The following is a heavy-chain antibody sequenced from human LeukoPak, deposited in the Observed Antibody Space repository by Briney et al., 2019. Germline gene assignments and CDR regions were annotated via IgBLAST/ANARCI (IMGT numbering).Heavy chain of an antibody. CDR2: INPSGGT. CDR1: GYTFSAYY. J-gene: IGHJ4*02. CDR3: ARGEDNGDDFDY. V-gene: IGHV1-2*04. D-gene: IGHD4-17*01. Sequence: ASVKVFCKASGYTFSAYYMHWVRQAPGQGLEWMGWINPSGGTNYAQKFQGWVTMTRDTSIRTAYMELSRLRSDDTAVYYCARGEDNGDDFDYWGQGTLVTVSS.